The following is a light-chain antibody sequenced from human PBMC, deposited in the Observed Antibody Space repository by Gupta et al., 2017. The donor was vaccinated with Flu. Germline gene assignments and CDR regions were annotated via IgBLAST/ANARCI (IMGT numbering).Light chain of an antibody. CDR2: QNI. V-gene: IGLV2-23*02. CDR3: CSYAGSDAVVV. Sequence: STISCTACNRDIVTCNHVSWYQQHPGEAPRLIIFQNIKRPSGVSYRFSGSTSANAASLTISGLQREDEADYYCCSYAGSDAVVVFGAGTRVTVL. CDR1: NRDIVTCNH. J-gene: IGLJ1*01.